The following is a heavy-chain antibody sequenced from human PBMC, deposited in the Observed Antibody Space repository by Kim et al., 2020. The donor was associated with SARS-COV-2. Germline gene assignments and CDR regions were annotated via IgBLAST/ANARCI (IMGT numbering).Heavy chain of an antibody. Sequence: ASVKVSCKASGYTFTSYAMHWVRQAPGQRLEWMGWINAGNGNTKYSQKFQGRVTITRDTSASTAYMELSSLRSEDTAVYYCAREGGSPTPFDIWGQGTMVTVSS. V-gene: IGHV1-3*01. CDR1: GYTFTSYA. CDR3: AREGGSPTPFDI. CDR2: INAGNGNT. D-gene: IGHD1-26*01. J-gene: IGHJ3*02.